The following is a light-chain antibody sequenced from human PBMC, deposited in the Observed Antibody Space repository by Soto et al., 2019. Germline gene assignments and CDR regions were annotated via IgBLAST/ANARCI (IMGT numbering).Light chain of an antibody. V-gene: IGLV2-11*01. Sequence: QSVLAQPGSVSGSPGHSVTVSCTGTSRDVAFYSYVSWFQQHPGKAPQLLIYDVTKRPSGVPDRFSGSKSGNTAALPISGLQAEDEAEYFCSSYAGSYTWIFGSGTKVTVL. J-gene: IGLJ1*01. CDR2: DVT. CDR3: SSYAGSYTWI. CDR1: SRDVAFYSY.